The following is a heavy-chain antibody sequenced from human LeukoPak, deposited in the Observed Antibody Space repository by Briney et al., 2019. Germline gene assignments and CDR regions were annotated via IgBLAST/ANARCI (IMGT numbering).Heavy chain of an antibody. Sequence: PGGSLRLSCAASGFTVSSNYMSWVRQAPGKGQEWVSVIYSGGSTYYADSVKGRFTISRDNSKNTLYLQMNSLRAEDTAVYYCASGSGSYRTPYYYMDVWGTGTTVTVSS. CDR3: ASGSGSYRTPYYYMDV. CDR2: IYSGGST. J-gene: IGHJ6*03. V-gene: IGHV3-53*01. CDR1: GFTVSSNY. D-gene: IGHD3-10*01.